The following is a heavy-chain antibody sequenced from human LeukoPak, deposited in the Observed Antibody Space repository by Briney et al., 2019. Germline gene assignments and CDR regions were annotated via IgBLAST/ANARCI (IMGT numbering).Heavy chain of an antibody. D-gene: IGHD1-7*01. V-gene: IGHV3-33*03. J-gene: IGHJ4*02. Sequence: GRSLRLSCEASGFSFSNYGMHWVRQAPGTGLERVAVIWNDGSNRNYGDSVKGRFTVSRNNSKNTLYLQMNSLRAEDTAVYYCAKGLRHNWDYSVDYWGQGTLVTVS. CDR2: IWNDGSNR. CDR3: AKGLRHNWDYSVDY. CDR1: GFSFSNYG.